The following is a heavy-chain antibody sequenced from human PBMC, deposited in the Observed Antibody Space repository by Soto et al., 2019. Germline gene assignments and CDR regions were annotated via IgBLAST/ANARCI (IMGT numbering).Heavy chain of an antibody. CDR1: GFTFRKHA. V-gene: IGHV3-23*01. Sequence: EVQVLESGGALVQPGGSLRLSCAASGFTFRKHAMTWVRQAPGQGLEYVSSITASGSATFYAASVRGRFAISRDNAKNTLSLQMSSLRAEDTALYFCATDVADRGIDSWGQGTLVTVSS. CDR3: ATDVADRGIDS. CDR2: ITASGSAT. J-gene: IGHJ4*02.